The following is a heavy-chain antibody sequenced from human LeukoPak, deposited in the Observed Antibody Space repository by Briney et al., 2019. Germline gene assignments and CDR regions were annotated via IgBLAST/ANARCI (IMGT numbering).Heavy chain of an antibody. D-gene: IGHD3-10*01. V-gene: IGHV1-8*01. CDR2: MNPNSGNT. J-gene: IGHJ3*02. Sequence: ASVKVSCKASGYTFTSYDINWVRQATGQGLEWVGWMNPNSGNTGYAQKFQGRVTMTRNTSISTAYMELSSLRSEDTAVYYCARVGRKSRHAFDIWGQGTMVTVSS. CDR3: ARVGRKSRHAFDI. CDR1: GYTFTSYD.